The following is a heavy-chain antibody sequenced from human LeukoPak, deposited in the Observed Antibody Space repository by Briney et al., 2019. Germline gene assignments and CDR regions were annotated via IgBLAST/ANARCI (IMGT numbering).Heavy chain of an antibody. J-gene: IGHJ4*02. CDR3: AMDINGDLFHV. V-gene: IGHV3-74*01. CDR2: IKSDGSAT. D-gene: IGHD2-2*03. Sequence: PGGSLRLSCAGSEFSFSSYWMHWVRQPPGKGLEWVFSIKSDGSATAYADSVKGRFSMSTDSAKYTASLHMNSLRVEDTAMYYCAMDINGDLFHVWGQGTPVTVSS. CDR1: EFSFSSYW.